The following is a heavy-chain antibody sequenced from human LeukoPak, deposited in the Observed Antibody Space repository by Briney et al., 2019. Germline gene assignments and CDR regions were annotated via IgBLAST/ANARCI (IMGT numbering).Heavy chain of an antibody. CDR2: IYPGDSDT. D-gene: IGHD2-2*01. CDR3: ARQRYCSSTSCYPFDY. J-gene: IGHJ4*02. CDR1: GYSFTSYW. Sequence: PGESLKISCKGSGYSFTSYWIGWVRQMPGKGLEWMGIIYPGDSDTRYSPSFQGQVTISADKSISTAYLQWSSLKASDTAMYYCARQRYCSSTSCYPFDYWGQGTLVTVSS. V-gene: IGHV5-51*01.